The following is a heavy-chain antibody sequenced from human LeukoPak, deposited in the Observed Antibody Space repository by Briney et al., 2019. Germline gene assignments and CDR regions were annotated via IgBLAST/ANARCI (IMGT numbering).Heavy chain of an antibody. J-gene: IGHJ5*02. V-gene: IGHV1-2*02. CDR3: ARTYSYGFNWFDP. CDR1: GYTFTGYY. D-gene: IGHD5-18*01. Sequence: ASVKVSCKASGYTFTGYYMHWVRQAPGQGLEWMGWINPNSGGTNYAQKFQGRVTMTRDTSISTAYMELSRLRSDDTAVYYCARTYSYGFNWFDPWGQGTLVTVSS. CDR2: INPNSGGT.